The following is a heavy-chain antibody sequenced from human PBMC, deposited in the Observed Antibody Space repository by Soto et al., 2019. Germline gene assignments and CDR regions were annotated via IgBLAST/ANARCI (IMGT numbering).Heavy chain of an antibody. CDR1: GGSISSSNW. CDR2: IYHSGST. Sequence: QVQLQESGPGLVKPSGTLSLTCAVSGGSISSSNWWSWVRQPPGKGLEWIGEIYHSGSTNYNPSLKSRVTISVDKSKNQFSLKLSSVTAADTAVYYCARAPALVHCSGGSCFLGDWGQGTLVTVSS. J-gene: IGHJ4*02. CDR3: ARAPALVHCSGGSCFLGD. D-gene: IGHD2-15*01. V-gene: IGHV4-4*02.